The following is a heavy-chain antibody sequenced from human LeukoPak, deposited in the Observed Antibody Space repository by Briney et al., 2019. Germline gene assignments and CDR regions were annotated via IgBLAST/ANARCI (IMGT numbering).Heavy chain of an antibody. J-gene: IGHJ5*02. Sequence: PSETLSLTCTVSGGSISSSSYNWGWIRQPPGKGLEWIVSIYYSGSTYYNPSLKSRVTMSVDTSKDQFSLKLSSVTAADTAVYYCARRFSPPHYYGSGQGNWFDPWGQGTLVTVSS. D-gene: IGHD3-10*01. CDR3: ARRFSPPHYYGSGQGNWFDP. V-gene: IGHV4-39*01. CDR2: IYYSGST. CDR1: GGSISSSSYN.